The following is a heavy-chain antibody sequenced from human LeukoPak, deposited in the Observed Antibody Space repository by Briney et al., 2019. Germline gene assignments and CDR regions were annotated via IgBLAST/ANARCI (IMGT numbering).Heavy chain of an antibody. D-gene: IGHD3-22*01. J-gene: IGHJ4*02. Sequence: GASVKVSCKASGYTFTGYYMHWVRQAPGQGLEWMGRINPNSGGTNYAQRSQGRVTMTRDTSISTAYMELSRLRSDDTAMYYCARVGYDTPPYWGQGTLVTVSS. V-gene: IGHV1-2*06. CDR2: INPNSGGT. CDR1: GYTFTGYY. CDR3: ARVGYDTPPY.